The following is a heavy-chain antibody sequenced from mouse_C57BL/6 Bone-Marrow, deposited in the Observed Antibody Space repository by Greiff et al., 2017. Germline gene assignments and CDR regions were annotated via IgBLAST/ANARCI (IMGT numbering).Heavy chain of an antibody. CDR1: GYTFTDYY. J-gene: IGHJ2*01. D-gene: IGHD1-1*01. V-gene: IGHV1-26*01. Sequence: EVQLQQSGPELVKPGASVKISCKASGYTFTDYYMNWVKQSHGKSLEWIGDINPNNGGTSYNQKLKGKATLTVDKSSSKAYMELRSLTSEDSAVYYWARYYYGSSWYFDYWGQGTILTVSS. CDR3: ARYYYGSSWYFDY. CDR2: INPNNGGT.